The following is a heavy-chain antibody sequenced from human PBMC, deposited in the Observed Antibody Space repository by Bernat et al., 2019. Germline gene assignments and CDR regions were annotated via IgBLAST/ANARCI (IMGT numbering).Heavy chain of an antibody. CDR1: GFTFSSYA. V-gene: IGHV3-23*04. J-gene: IGHJ6*03. D-gene: IGHD6-13*01. CDR2: ISGSGGST. CDR3: AKIAYSSSWYGSDYYYYYYMDV. Sequence: EVQLVESGGGLVQPGGSLRLSCAASGFTFSSYAMSWVRQAPGKGLEWVSAISGSGGSTYYADSVKGRFTIARDNSKNTLYLQMNSLRPEDTAVYYCAKIAYSSSWYGSDYYYYYYMDVWGKGTTVTVSS.